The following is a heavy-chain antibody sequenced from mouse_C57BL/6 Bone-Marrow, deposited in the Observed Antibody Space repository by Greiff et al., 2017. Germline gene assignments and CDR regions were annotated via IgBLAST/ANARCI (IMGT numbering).Heavy chain of an antibody. CDR2: ISSGGSYT. Sequence: EVMLVESGGDLVKPGGSLKLSCAASGFTFSSYGMSWVRQTPDKRLEWVATISSGGSYTYYPDSVKGRFTISRDNDKNTLYLQMSSLKSEDTAMYYCARLDSSGYFDYWGQGTTLTVSS. J-gene: IGHJ2*01. V-gene: IGHV5-6*01. D-gene: IGHD3-2*02. CDR3: ARLDSSGYFDY. CDR1: GFTFSSYG.